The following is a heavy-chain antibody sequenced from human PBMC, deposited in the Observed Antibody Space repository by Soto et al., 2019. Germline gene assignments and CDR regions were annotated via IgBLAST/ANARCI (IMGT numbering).Heavy chain of an antibody. Sequence: EVQLVESGGGLVKPGGSLRVSCAASGFTFSNYSMNWVRQAPGKGLEWVSSISSTSKYIYYADSVKGRFTISRDNAKKSLYLQMIGLIAEDTAVYYCARGLSSGWFDSWGQGTLVTVSA. CDR3: ARGLSSGWFDS. V-gene: IGHV3-21*01. CDR2: ISSTSKYI. J-gene: IGHJ5*01. CDR1: GFTFSNYS. D-gene: IGHD6-19*01.